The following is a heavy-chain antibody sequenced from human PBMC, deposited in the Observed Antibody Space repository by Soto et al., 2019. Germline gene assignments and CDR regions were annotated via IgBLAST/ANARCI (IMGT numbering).Heavy chain of an antibody. Sequence: SATLSLTFSVSRAAITSYFCHWIWQPPAPGMEWIGRFYTSESTKYNHSLNSRDTLSVDTSKNQFFLKLRSVTAADTAVYYCSRGGNFLGIGEYGMDVWGQGTTVTVSS. V-gene: IGHV4-4*07. CDR2: FYTSEST. J-gene: IGHJ6*02. CDR3: SRGGNFLGIGEYGMDV. CDR1: RAAITSYF. D-gene: IGHD3-10*01.